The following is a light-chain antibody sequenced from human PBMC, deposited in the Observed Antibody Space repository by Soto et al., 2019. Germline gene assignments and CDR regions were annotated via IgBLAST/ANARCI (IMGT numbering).Light chain of an antibody. CDR1: SSDVGAYNL. V-gene: IGLV2-23*01. Sequence: QSVLTQPASVSGSPGQSITVSCTGTSSDVGAYNLVSWYQQHPGKAPRLIIYEGTKRPSGISHRFSGSKSDNTASLTISGLRAEDEAHYHCCSYAGSRTFVFGGGTKVIVL. J-gene: IGLJ3*02. CDR2: EGT. CDR3: CSYAGSRTFV.